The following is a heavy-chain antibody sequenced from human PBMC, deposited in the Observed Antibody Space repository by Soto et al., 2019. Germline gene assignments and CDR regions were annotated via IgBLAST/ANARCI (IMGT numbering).Heavy chain of an antibody. CDR3: AKEFREVAGPWYFDL. Sequence: GGSLRLSCSASGFTFSSYAMHWVRQAPGKGLEYVSAISSNGGSTYYADSVKGRFTISRDNSKNTLFLQMNSLRVEDTAAYYCAKEFREVAGPWYFDLWRRGTLVTVSS. CDR2: ISSNGGST. CDR1: GFTFSSYA. D-gene: IGHD6-19*01. V-gene: IGHV3-64*04. J-gene: IGHJ2*01.